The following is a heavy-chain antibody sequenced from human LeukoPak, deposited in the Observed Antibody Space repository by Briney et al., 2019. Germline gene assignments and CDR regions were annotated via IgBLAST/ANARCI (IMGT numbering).Heavy chain of an antibody. D-gene: IGHD6-19*01. V-gene: IGHV4-61*08. J-gene: IGHJ5*02. CDR2: IYYSGST. Sequence: SETLSLTCTVPGGSISSGDYYWSWIRQPPGKGLEWIGYIYYSGSTNYNPSLKSRVTISVDTSKNQFSLKLSSVTAADTAVYYCARVTAVAGTGWFDPWGQGTLVTVSS. CDR1: GGSISSGDYY. CDR3: ARVTAVAGTGWFDP.